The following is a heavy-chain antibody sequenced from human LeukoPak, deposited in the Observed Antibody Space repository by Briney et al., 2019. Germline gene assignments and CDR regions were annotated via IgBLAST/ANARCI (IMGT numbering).Heavy chain of an antibody. D-gene: IGHD6-19*01. CDR3: AKGWQWLSSF. Sequence: PGGSLRLSCAASGFTFSSYGMHWVRQAPGKGLEWEAVISYDGSNKYYADSVKGRFTISRDNSKNTLYLQMNSLRAEDTAVYYCAKGWQWLSSFWGQGTLVTVSS. CDR1: GFTFSSYG. V-gene: IGHV3-30*18. CDR2: ISYDGSNK. J-gene: IGHJ4*02.